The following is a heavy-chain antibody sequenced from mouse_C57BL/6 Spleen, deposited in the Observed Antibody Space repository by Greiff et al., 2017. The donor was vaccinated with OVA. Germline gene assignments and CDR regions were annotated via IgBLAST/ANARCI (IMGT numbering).Heavy chain of an antibody. D-gene: IGHD2-5*01. CDR1: GYTFTSYW. CDR3: ARWDSNYHYAMDY. V-gene: IGHV1-69*01. Sequence: VQLQQPGAELVMPGASVKLSCKASGYTFTSYWMHWVKQRPGQGLEWIGEIEPSDSYTNYNQKFKGKSTLTVDKSSSTAYMQLSSLTSEDSAVYYCARWDSNYHYAMDYWGQGTSVTVSS. J-gene: IGHJ4*01. CDR2: IEPSDSYT.